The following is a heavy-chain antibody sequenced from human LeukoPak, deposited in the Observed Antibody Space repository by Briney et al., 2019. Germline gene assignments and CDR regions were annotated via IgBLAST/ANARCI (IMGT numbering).Heavy chain of an antibody. CDR2: VSGRGDTT. V-gene: IGHV3-23*01. Sequence: GGSLRLSCAASGFTFSSYAMSWVRQAPGKGLEWVSAVSGRGDTTYYADSVKGRFTISRDNSKNTLYLQMNSLRAEDTALYYCAKDPYYDFWSDYPYYFDFWGQGTLVTVSS. J-gene: IGHJ4*02. D-gene: IGHD3-3*01. CDR1: GFTFSSYA. CDR3: AKDPYYDFWSDYPYYFDF.